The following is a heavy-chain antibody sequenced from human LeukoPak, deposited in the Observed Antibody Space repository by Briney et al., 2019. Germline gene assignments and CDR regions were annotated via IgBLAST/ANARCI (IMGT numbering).Heavy chain of an antibody. CDR3: ARDLGYFIDF. D-gene: IGHD2-15*01. CDR1: GFTFSSYE. CDR2: ISSSAHTI. J-gene: IGHJ4*02. Sequence: GGSLRLFCAASGFTFSSYEMNWVRQAPGKGLEWVSYISSSAHTIYYADSVKGRFTISRDNAKNSLYLQMNSLRAEDTAVYYCARDLGYFIDFWGQGTLVTVSS. V-gene: IGHV3-48*03.